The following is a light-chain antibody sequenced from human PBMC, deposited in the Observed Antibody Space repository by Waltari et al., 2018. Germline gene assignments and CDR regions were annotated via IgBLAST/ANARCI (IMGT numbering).Light chain of an antibody. CDR3: CSYAGSDNLV. J-gene: IGLJ2*01. V-gene: IGLV2-8*01. CDR2: EVN. Sequence: QSAPTHPPSEPGSDRHAVGSCSTETSRDGVGYDSVSWYQQQPGKAPKLMIYEVNKRPSGVPDRFSGSKSGNTASLTVSGLQAEDEADYYCCSYAGSDNLVFGGGTKVSVL. CDR1: SRDGVGYDS.